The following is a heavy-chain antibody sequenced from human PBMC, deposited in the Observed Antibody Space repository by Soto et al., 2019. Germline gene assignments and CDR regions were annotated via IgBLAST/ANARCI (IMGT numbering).Heavy chain of an antibody. CDR3: ARTSYDSSGTAADP. V-gene: IGHV4-31*03. CDR2: IYYSGST. Sequence: QVQLQESGPGLVKPSQTLSLTCTVSGGSISSGGYYWSWIRQHPGKGLEWIGYIYYSGSTYYNPSLKSRGTISVDTSKKQFSLKLSSVTAADTAVYYCARTSYDSSGTAADPWGQGTLVTVSS. J-gene: IGHJ5*02. D-gene: IGHD3-22*01. CDR1: GGSISSGGYY.